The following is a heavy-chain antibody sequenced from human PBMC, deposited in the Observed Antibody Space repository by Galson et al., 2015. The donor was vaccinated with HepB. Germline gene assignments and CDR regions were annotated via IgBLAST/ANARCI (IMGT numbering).Heavy chain of an antibody. CDR2: ISWDGGST. D-gene: IGHD6-19*01. J-gene: IGHJ3*02. CDR3: AKDMGIAVADDAFDI. Sequence: SLRLSCAASGFTFDDYTMHWVRQAPGKGLEWVSLISWDGGSTYYADSVKGRFTISRDNSKNSLYLQMNSLRTEDTALYYCAKDMGIAVADDAFDIWGQGTMVTVSS. V-gene: IGHV3-43*01. CDR1: GFTFDDYT.